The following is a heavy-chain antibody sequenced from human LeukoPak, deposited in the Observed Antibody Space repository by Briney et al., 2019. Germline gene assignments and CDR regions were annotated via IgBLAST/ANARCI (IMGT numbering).Heavy chain of an antibody. CDR3: ANRRRASRGYGMDV. V-gene: IGHV1-69*13. CDR2: IIPIFGTA. J-gene: IGHJ6*02. CDR1: GGTFSSYA. Sequence: VASVKVSCKASGGTFSSYATSWVRQAPGQGLEWMGGIIPIFGTANYAQKFQGRVTITADESTSTAYMELSSLRSEDTAVYYCANRRRASRGYGMDVWGQGITVTVSS. D-gene: IGHD1-1*01.